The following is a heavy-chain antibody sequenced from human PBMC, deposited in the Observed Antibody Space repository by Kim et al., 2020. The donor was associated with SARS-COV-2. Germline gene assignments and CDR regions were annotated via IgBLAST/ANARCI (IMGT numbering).Heavy chain of an antibody. V-gene: IGHV3-48*02. Sequence: GGSLRLSCAASGFTFSSYSMNWVRQAPGKGLEWVSYISSSSSTIYYADSVKGRFTISRDNAKNSLYLQMNSLRDEDTAVYYCARDGFAMVRGVINFDYWGQGTLVTVSS. CDR1: GFTFSSYS. CDR2: ISSSSSTI. CDR3: ARDGFAMVRGVINFDY. D-gene: IGHD3-10*01. J-gene: IGHJ4*02.